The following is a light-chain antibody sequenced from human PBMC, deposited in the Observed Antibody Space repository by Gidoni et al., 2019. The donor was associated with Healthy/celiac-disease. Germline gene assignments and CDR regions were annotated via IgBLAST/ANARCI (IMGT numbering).Light chain of an antibody. J-gene: IGLJ3*02. CDR1: SYNIGAGYD. Sequence: QSVLTQPPSVSGAPGQRVTISCTGSSYNIGAGYDVPWYQQLPGTAPKLPIYGNSNWPSGVPDRFSGSKSGTSASMAITGLQAEDEADYYCQSYDSSLSGWVFGGGTKLTVL. CDR3: QSYDSSLSGWV. V-gene: IGLV1-40*01. CDR2: GNS.